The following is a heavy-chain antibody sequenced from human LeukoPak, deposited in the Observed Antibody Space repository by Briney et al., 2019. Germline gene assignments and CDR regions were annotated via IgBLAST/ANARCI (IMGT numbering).Heavy chain of an antibody. J-gene: IGHJ4*02. D-gene: IGHD5-18*01. CDR1: VYTFTGYY. CDR2: INPNSGGT. CDR3: ARRGYSYSYENGVLDY. Sequence: GASVKVSCKASVYTFTGYYMHWVRQAPGQGLEWMGWINPNSGGTNYAQKFQGRVTMTRDTSISTAYMELSRLRSDDTAVYYCARRGYSYSYENGVLDYWGQGILVTVSS. V-gene: IGHV1-2*02.